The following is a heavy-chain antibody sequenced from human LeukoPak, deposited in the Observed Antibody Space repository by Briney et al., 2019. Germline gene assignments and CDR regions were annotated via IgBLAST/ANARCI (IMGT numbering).Heavy chain of an antibody. CDR2: ISTSGSTI. Sequence: GGSLRLSCAASGFRFSDYYMTWIRQAPGKGLEWVSYISTSGSTIYYADSVKGRFTISRDNAKNSLYLQMNSLRAEDTAVYYCARGRAYVYDTTGYLLWGQGTLVTVSS. CDR1: GFRFSDYY. D-gene: IGHD3-22*01. V-gene: IGHV3-11*01. J-gene: IGHJ4*02. CDR3: ARGRAYVYDTTGYLL.